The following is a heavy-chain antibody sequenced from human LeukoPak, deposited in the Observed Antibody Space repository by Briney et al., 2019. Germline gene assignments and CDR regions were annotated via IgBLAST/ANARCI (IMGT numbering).Heavy chain of an antibody. CDR3: ARIQSRIIAARPGNPAFDY. CDR1: GYTFTSYD. D-gene: IGHD6-6*01. CDR2: ISTYNDNT. Sequence: ASVKVSCKAFGYTFTSYDISWVRQAPGQGLEWMGWISTYNDNTHYAQKLQGGVTMTTDTSTSTVYMELKSLRSDDTAVYYCARIQSRIIAARPGNPAFDYWGRGTLVTVSS. J-gene: IGHJ4*02. V-gene: IGHV1-18*01.